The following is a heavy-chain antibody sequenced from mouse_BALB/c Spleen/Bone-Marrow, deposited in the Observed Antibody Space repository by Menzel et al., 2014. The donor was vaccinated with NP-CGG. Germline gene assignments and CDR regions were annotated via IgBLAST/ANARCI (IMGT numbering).Heavy chain of an antibody. CDR2: IDPANGNT. Sequence: VQLQQSGAELVKPGASVKLSCTASGFNIKDTCMNWVKQRPEQGLEWIGSIDPANGNTKYDPKFQGKATITADTSSNTSSLPLSNLTTEDTTAYYCARENSGSTQLAYWGQGTLATVSA. CDR3: ARENSGSTQLAY. V-gene: IGHV14-3*02. CDR1: GFNIKDTC. J-gene: IGHJ3*01. D-gene: IGHD1-1*01.